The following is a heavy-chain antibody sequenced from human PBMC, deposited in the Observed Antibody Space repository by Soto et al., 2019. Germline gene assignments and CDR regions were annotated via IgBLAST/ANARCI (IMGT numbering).Heavy chain of an antibody. Sequence: GASVKVSCKASGYTFTGYYMHWVRQAPGQGLEWMGWIDPNSGGTNYAQKFQGRVTMTRDTSISTAYMELSRLRSDDTAVYYCARSNYYDSSGYSLYYYYGMGVWGQGTTVTVSS. CDR2: IDPNSGGT. CDR1: GYTFTGYY. J-gene: IGHJ6*02. CDR3: ARSNYYDSSGYSLYYYYGMGV. D-gene: IGHD3-22*01. V-gene: IGHV1-2*02.